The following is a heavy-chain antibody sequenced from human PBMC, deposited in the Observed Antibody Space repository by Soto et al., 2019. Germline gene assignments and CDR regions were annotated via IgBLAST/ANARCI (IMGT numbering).Heavy chain of an antibody. CDR2: ISSSSGST. V-gene: IGHV3-11*06. CDR1: GFTVSNNY. J-gene: IGHJ6*02. CDR3: ARDRGGYDRLYYYHGMDV. D-gene: IGHD5-12*01. Sequence: GGSLRLSCAVSGFTVSNNYMSWVRQAPGKGLEYISYISSSSGSTNYADSVKGRFTSSRDNAKNSLYLQMSSLRAEDTAVYYCARDRGGYDRLYYYHGMDVWGQGTTVTVSS.